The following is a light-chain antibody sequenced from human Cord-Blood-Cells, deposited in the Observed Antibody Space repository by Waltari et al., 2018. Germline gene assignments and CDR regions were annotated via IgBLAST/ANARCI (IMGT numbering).Light chain of an antibody. Sequence: AIRMTQSPSSFPASTGDRFTITCRASQGISSYLAWYQQKPGKDPKLLIYDASTLQSGVPSRFSGSGSGTDFTLTISCLQSEDFGTYYCQQYYSYPLTFGGGTKVEIK. V-gene: IGKV1-8*01. J-gene: IGKJ4*01. CDR2: DAS. CDR3: QQYYSYPLT. CDR1: QGISSY.